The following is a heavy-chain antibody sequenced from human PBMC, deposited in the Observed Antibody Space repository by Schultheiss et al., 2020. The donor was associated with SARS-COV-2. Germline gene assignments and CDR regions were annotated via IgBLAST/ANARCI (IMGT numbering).Heavy chain of an antibody. D-gene: IGHD1-26*01. CDR1: GGSISSGGYY. J-gene: IGHJ5*02. V-gene: IGHV4-39*01. Sequence: SQTLSLTCTVSGGSISSGGYYWSWIRQPPGKGLEWIGEINHRGSTNYNPSLKSRVTISVDTSKNQFFLKLSSVTAADTAVYYCARHGRGSNWFDPWGQGTLVTVSS. CDR3: ARHGRGSNWFDP. CDR2: INHRGST.